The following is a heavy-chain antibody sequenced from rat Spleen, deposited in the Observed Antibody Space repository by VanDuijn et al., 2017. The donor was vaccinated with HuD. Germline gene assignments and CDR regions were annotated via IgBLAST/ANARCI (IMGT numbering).Heavy chain of an antibody. D-gene: IGHD1-10*01. J-gene: IGHJ4*01. Sequence: QVQLQQSGVALAKPGSSVKISCKAYGYTFTRYYLSWIKQTTGQGLEYIGYINTGSGGTNYNEKFKGKATLTVDKSSSTAFMQLSSLTPDDSAVYYCARDGGQLRLGVMDAWGQGVSVTVSS. CDR2: INTGSGGT. CDR1: GYTFTRYY. V-gene: IGHV1-43*01. CDR3: ARDGGQLRLGVMDA.